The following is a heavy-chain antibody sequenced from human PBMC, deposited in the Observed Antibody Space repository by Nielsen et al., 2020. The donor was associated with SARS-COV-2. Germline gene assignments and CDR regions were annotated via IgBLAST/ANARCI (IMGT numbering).Heavy chain of an antibody. D-gene: IGHD6-19*01. CDR2: ISSSGSTI. Sequence: VRQMPGKGLEWVSYISSSGSTIYYADSVKGRFTISRDNAKNSLYLQMNSLRAEDTALYYCAKDKYPRIAVAGTLDYWGQGTLVTVSS. V-gene: IGHV3-11*01. J-gene: IGHJ4*02. CDR3: AKDKYPRIAVAGTLDY.